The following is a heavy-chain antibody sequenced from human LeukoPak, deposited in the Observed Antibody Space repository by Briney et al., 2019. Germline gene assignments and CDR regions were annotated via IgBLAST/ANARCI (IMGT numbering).Heavy chain of an antibody. V-gene: IGHV1-69*01. CDR1: GGTFSSYA. D-gene: IGHD3-22*01. CDR3: ARDYSSGYSRAHDAFDI. CDR2: IIPIFGTA. Sequence: SVKVSCKASGGTFSSYAISWVRQAPGQGLEWMGGIIPIFGTANYAQKFQGRVTITADESTSTAYMELSSLRSGDTAVYYCARDYSSGYSRAHDAFDIWGQGTMVTVSS. J-gene: IGHJ3*02.